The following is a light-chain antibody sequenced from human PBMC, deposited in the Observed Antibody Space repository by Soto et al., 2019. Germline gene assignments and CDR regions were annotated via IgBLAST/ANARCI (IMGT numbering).Light chain of an antibody. CDR1: RSDIGDSNF. V-gene: IGLV2-14*01. Sequence: QSVLTQPASVSGSPGQSVTISCTGPRSDIGDSNFISWYQHSPGKAPRLLIYEVTNRPSGVSKRFSGYKAGNTASLTISGLLDDDEADYFCASFRSGTILVFGTGTKLTVL. J-gene: IGLJ1*01. CDR2: EVT. CDR3: ASFRSGTILV.